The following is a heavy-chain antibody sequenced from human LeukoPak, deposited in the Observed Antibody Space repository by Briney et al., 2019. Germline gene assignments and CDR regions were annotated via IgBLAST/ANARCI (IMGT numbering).Heavy chain of an antibody. J-gene: IGHJ6*02. Sequence: GRSLRLSCAATGFTFSSYGMHWVRQAPGKGLEWVAIIWYDETKKYYGDSVKGRFTISRDNFKNMLYLQMNSLRVEDTAIYYCAGSGPQGGYYYGLDVWGQGTTVTVSS. CDR1: GFTFSSYG. V-gene: IGHV3-33*01. D-gene: IGHD3-10*01. CDR3: AGSGPQGGYYYGLDV. CDR2: IWYDETKK.